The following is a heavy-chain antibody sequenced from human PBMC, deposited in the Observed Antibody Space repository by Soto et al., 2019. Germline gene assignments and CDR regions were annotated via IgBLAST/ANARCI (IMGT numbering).Heavy chain of an antibody. CDR1: GFTFSSYS. D-gene: IGHD6-13*01. V-gene: IGHV3-21*01. CDR2: ISSSSSYI. J-gene: IGHJ4*02. CDR3: ARGTAAAGPPVDY. Sequence: EVQLVESGGGLVKPGGSLRLSCAASGFTFSSYSMNWVRQAPRKGLEWVSSISSSSSYIYYADSVKGRFTISRDNAKNSLYLQMNSLRAEDTAVYYCARGTAAAGPPVDYWGQGTLVTVSS.